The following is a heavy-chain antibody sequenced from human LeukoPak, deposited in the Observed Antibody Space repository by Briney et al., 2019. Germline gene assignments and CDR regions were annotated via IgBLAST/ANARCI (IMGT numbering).Heavy chain of an antibody. Sequence: SETLFLTCTVSGGSISSSSYYWGWIRQPPGKGLEWIGSIYYSGSTYYNPSLKSRVTISVDTSKNQFSLNLTSVTAADTAVYYCARTTDYSSGWYFGYWGQGIMVAVSS. CDR3: ARTTDYSSGWYFGY. J-gene: IGHJ4*02. CDR1: GGSISSSSYY. D-gene: IGHD6-19*01. V-gene: IGHV4-39*07. CDR2: IYYSGST.